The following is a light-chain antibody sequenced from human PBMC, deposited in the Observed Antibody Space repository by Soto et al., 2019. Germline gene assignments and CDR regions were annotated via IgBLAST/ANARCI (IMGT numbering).Light chain of an antibody. CDR1: SRDVGAYNY. J-gene: IGLJ2*01. CDR2: DVS. Sequence: QSALTQPRSVSGSPGQSVTISCTGTSRDVGAYNYVSWYQQHPGKAPKLIIYDVSKWPSGVPDRFSGSKSGNTASLTISGHQAEDEADYYCCSSAGSSTVIFGGGTKLTVL. V-gene: IGLV2-11*01. CDR3: CSSAGSSTVI.